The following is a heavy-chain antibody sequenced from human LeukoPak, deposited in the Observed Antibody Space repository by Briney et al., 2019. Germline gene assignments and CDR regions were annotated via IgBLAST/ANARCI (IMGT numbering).Heavy chain of an antibody. J-gene: IGHJ6*02. Sequence: SVKVSCKASGGTFSSYAISWVRQAPGQGLEWMGRIIPIFGIANYAQKFQGRVTITADKSTSTAYMELSSLRSEDTAVYYCARDDRVAANYYYVMDVWGQGTTVTVSS. V-gene: IGHV1-69*04. CDR1: GGTFSSYA. CDR3: ARDDRVAANYYYVMDV. CDR2: IIPIFGIA. D-gene: IGHD2-15*01.